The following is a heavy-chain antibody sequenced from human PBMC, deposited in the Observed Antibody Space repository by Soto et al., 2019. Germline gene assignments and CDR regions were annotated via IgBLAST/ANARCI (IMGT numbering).Heavy chain of an antibody. V-gene: IGHV3-48*03. Sequence: GGSLRLSCAASGFTFSSYEMNWVRQAPGKGLEWVSYISSSGSTIYYADSVKGRLTISRDNAKNSLYLQMNSLRAEDTAVYYCAWQLAPIYYYGMDVWGQGTTVTVSS. D-gene: IGHD6-6*01. CDR1: GFTFSSYE. J-gene: IGHJ6*02. CDR2: ISSSGSTI. CDR3: AWQLAPIYYYGMDV.